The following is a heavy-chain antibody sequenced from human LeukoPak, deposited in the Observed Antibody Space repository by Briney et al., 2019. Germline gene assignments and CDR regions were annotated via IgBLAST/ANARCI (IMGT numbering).Heavy chain of an antibody. V-gene: IGHV3-23*01. CDR3: AKAGGERGIQLWPFDC. CDR2: ISGSGGST. D-gene: IGHD5-18*01. Sequence: GGPLRLSCAASGFTFSTYAMSWVRQAPGKGLEWVSVISGSGGSTYYADSVKGRFTISRDNSKNTLYLQMNSLRAEDTAIYYCAKAGGERGIQLWPFDCWGQGTQVTVST. CDR1: GFTFSTYA. J-gene: IGHJ4*02.